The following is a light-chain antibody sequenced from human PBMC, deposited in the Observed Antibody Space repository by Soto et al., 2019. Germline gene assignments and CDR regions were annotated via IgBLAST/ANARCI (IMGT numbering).Light chain of an antibody. CDR2: DDG. CDR1: NIGTTT. Sequence: SYYLTQPSSVSVAPGQTATITCWGNNIGTTTVSWYQQKPGQAPVLVVSDDGDRPSGIPDRLSGSNSGNTATLTISRVEAGDEADYYCLVWDISGDHAVFGGGTKATVL. V-gene: IGLV3-21*02. CDR3: LVWDISGDHAV. J-gene: IGLJ2*01.